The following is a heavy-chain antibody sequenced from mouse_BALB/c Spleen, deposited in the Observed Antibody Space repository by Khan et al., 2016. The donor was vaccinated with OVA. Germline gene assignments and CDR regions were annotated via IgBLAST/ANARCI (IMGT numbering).Heavy chain of an antibody. Sequence: EVELVESGGGLVKPGGSLKLSCAASGCTFSDYYMYWVRQTPEKRLEWVATISDGGSYTSYPDSVKGRFTISRDNAKNNLYLQMSSLKSEDTAMYYCARGGYGSFAFWGQGTLVTVSA. CDR3: ARGGYGSFAF. J-gene: IGHJ3*01. CDR2: ISDGGSYT. CDR1: GCTFSDYY. V-gene: IGHV5-4*02. D-gene: IGHD2-14*01.